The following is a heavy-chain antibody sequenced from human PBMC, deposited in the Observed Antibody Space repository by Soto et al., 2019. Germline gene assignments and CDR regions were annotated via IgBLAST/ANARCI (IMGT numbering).Heavy chain of an antibody. V-gene: IGHV1-2*02. Sequence: ASVKVSCKASGYTFTGYYMHWVRQAPGQGLEWMGWINPNSGGTNYAQKFQGRVTMTRDTSISTAYMELSRLRSDDTAVYYCARDPRYCSGGSCYSEGPHNWFDPWGQGTLVTVSS. CDR1: GYTFTGYY. J-gene: IGHJ5*02. CDR3: ARDPRYCSGGSCYSEGPHNWFDP. D-gene: IGHD2-15*01. CDR2: INPNSGGT.